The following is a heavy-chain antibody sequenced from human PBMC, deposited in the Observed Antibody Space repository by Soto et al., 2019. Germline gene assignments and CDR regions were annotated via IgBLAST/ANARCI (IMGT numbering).Heavy chain of an antibody. CDR2: ITSDGTSA. V-gene: IGHV3-74*01. CDR3: AKDWKYCSSTSCYFFAYYGMDA. Sequence: GGSLRPSCAASGFTFRRQWMHWVRQAPGKGLVWVARITSDGTSASYADFVKGRFTISRDNAKDTLYLQMNSLRAEDTAVYYCAKDWKYCSSTSCYFFAYYGMDAWGQGTTVTVSS. CDR1: GFTFRRQW. J-gene: IGHJ6*02. D-gene: IGHD2-2*01.